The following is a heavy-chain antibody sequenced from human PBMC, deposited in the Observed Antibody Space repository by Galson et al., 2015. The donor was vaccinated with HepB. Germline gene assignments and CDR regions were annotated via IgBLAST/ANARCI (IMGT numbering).Heavy chain of an antibody. CDR1: GYTFTSYG. CDR3: ARGYCSSTSCRTTYMDV. V-gene: IGHV1-18*04. D-gene: IGHD2-2*01. J-gene: IGHJ6*03. CDR2: ISAYNGNT. Sequence: SVKVSCKASGYTFTSYGISWVRQAPGQGLEWMGWISAYNGNTNYAQKLQGRVTMTTDTSTSTAYMELRSLRSDDTAVYYCARGYCSSTSCRTTYMDVWGKGTTVTVSS.